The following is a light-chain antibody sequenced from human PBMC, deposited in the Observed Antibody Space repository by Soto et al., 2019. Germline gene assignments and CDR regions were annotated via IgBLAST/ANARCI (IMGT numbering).Light chain of an antibody. Sequence: QSALTQPPSVSGSPGQSVTISCTGTSSDVGSYNRVSWYQQPLGTAPKLMIYEVSNRPSGVPDRFSGSKSGNTASLTISGLQAEDEADYYCSSYTSSNNYVFGTGIKLTVL. CDR3: SSYTSSNNYV. CDR2: EVS. V-gene: IGLV2-18*02. CDR1: SSDVGSYNR. J-gene: IGLJ1*01.